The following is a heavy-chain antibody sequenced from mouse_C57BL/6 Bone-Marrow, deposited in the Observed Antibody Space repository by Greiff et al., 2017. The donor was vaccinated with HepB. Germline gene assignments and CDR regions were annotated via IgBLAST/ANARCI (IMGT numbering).Heavy chain of an antibody. D-gene: IGHD1-1*01. J-gene: IGHJ2*01. CDR3: ARCAYYYGSSYGYY. Sequence: QVQLQQPGAELVKPGASVKLSCKASGYTFTSYWMQWVKQRPGQGLEWIGEIDHSDSYTNYKQNFKGKATLTVDTSSSTAYMQLSSLTSEDSAVYYCARCAYYYGSSYGYYWGQGTTLTVSS. CDR2: IDHSDSYT. V-gene: IGHV1-50*01. CDR1: GYTFTSYW.